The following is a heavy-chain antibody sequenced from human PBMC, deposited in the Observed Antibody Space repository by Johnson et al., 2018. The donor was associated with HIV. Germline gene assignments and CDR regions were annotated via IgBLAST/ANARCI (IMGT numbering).Heavy chain of an antibody. CDR1: GFTLDDYA. J-gene: IGHJ3*02. CDR2: ISYDGTNI. V-gene: IGHV3-30*14. CDR3: ARAEPWDRRHYAFDI. D-gene: IGHD1-1*01. Sequence: VQLVESGGGLVQPGRSLRLSCAASGFTLDDYAMHWVRQAPGKGLEWVAMISYDGTNIYYRDSVKGRLTISRDNSKNTVYIQMNSLRAEDTAVYYCARAEPWDRRHYAFDIWGQGTVVTVSS.